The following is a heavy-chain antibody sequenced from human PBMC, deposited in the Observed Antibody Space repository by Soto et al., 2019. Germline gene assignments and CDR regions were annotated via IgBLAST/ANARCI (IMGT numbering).Heavy chain of an antibody. Sequence: PGESLKISCKGSGYSFTSYWIGWVRQMPGKGLEWMGIIYPGDSDTRYNPSFQGQVTISADKSISTAYLQWSSLKASDTAMYYCARHCSSTSCYDDAFDIWGQGTMVTVSS. V-gene: IGHV5-51*01. D-gene: IGHD2-2*01. CDR1: GYSFTSYW. CDR3: ARHCSSTSCYDDAFDI. J-gene: IGHJ3*02. CDR2: IYPGDSDT.